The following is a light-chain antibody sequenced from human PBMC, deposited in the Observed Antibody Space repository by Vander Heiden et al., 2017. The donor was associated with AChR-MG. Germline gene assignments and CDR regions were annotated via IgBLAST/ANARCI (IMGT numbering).Light chain of an antibody. CDR3: QQYGNSPRGT. Sequence: EIVFTQSPGTLSLSSGERATLSCRASQSLSSYLAWYQQKPCQAPRLLIYAASTRATGIPDRFSGSGSWTDFTLTISRLEPEDFAVYYCQQYGNSPRGTFGQGTKVEIK. J-gene: IGKJ1*01. CDR2: AAS. CDR1: QSLSSY. V-gene: IGKV3-20*01.